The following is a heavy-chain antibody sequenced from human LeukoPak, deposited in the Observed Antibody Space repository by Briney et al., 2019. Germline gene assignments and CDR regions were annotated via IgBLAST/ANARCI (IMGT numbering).Heavy chain of an antibody. CDR2: ISSSSSTI. J-gene: IGHJ4*02. V-gene: IGHV3-48*01. CDR3: AKVGDSSGYLYHFDY. D-gene: IGHD3-22*01. CDR1: GFTFSSYS. Sequence: PGGSLRLSCAASGFTFSSYSMNWVRQAPGKGLEWVSYISSSSSTIYYADSVKGRFTISRDNSRKTLYLQMNSLRAEDTAVYYCAKVGDSSGYLYHFDYWGQGTLVTVSS.